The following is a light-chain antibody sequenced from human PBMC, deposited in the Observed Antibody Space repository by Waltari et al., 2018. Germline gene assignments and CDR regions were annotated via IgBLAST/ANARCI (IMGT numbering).Light chain of an antibody. CDR2: WAS. J-gene: IGKJ1*01. Sequence: DIVMTQAPDSLAVPLGEMATIHRKASETILFNSNNKHYLAWYQQKAGQPPKLLVYWASTRESGVPDRFSGSGSGTDFTLTISSLQAEDVAVYYCQQYNNWPQTFGQGTKVEIK. CDR3: QQYNNWPQT. V-gene: IGKV4-1*01. CDR1: ETILFNSNNKHY.